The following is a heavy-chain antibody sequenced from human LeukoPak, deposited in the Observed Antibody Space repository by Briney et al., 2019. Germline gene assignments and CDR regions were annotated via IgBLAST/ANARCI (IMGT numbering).Heavy chain of an antibody. D-gene: IGHD4-17*01. V-gene: IGHV3-21*01. Sequence: GGSLRLSCATSGFTFSSFTMNWVRQAPGKGLEWVSSISSITTYIYYADSVKGRFTVSRDNAKNSLNLQMDRLRVEDTAVYYCARGRYGDYAIDQWGQGTLVTVSS. CDR1: GFTFSSFT. J-gene: IGHJ4*02. CDR2: ISSITTYI. CDR3: ARGRYGDYAIDQ.